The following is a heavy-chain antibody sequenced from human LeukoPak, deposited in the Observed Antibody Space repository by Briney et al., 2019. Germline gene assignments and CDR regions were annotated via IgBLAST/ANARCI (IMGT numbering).Heavy chain of an antibody. CDR1: GYTFTSYD. J-gene: IGHJ6*03. Sequence: ASVKVSCKASGYTFTSYDINWVRQAPGQGLEWMGWMNPNSGNTGYAQKFQGRVTMTRNTSISTAYMELSSLRSEDTAVYYCARGARGCSSTSCYRVKYYYYYMDVWGKGTTVTVSS. CDR3: ARGARGCSSTSCYRVKYYYYYMDV. D-gene: IGHD2-2*02. V-gene: IGHV1-8*01. CDR2: MNPNSGNT.